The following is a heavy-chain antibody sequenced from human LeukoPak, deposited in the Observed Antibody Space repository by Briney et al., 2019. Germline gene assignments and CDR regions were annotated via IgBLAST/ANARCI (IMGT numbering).Heavy chain of an antibody. CDR2: IIPIFGTA. V-gene: IGHV1-69*01. J-gene: IGHJ3*02. Sequence: SVKVPCKASGGTFSSYAISWVRQAPGQGLEWMGGIIPIFGTADYAQKFQGRVTITADESTSTAYMELSSLRSEDTAVYYCARAGYQLLSNDAFDIWGQGTMVTVSS. CDR1: GGTFSSYA. D-gene: IGHD2-2*01. CDR3: ARAGYQLLSNDAFDI.